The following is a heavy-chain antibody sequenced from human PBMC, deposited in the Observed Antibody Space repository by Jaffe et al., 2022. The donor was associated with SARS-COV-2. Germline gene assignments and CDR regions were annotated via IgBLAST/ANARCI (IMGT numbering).Heavy chain of an antibody. CDR3: AKEPNGAWNYYNPNWFDS. J-gene: IGHJ5*01. V-gene: IGHV3-23*04. Sequence: EVQLVESGGGLVQPGGSLRLSCVASGFTFSDYAMSWVRQAPGEGLDWVSSISGTGGTTYYADSVKGRFTISRDNSKNTLYLQMSSLRVEDTAVYYCAKEPNGAWNYYNPNWFDSWGQGTLVTVSS. CDR2: ISGTGGTT. D-gene: IGHD3-10*01. CDR1: GFTFSDYA.